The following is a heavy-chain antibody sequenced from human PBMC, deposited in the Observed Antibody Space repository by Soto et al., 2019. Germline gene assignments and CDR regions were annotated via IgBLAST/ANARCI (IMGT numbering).Heavy chain of an antibody. CDR3: AKVPYYDFWSGYSTRTGYYFDY. CDR2: ISWNSGSI. CDR1: GFTFDDYA. V-gene: IGHV3-9*01. D-gene: IGHD3-3*01. Sequence: GGSLRLSCAASGFTFDDYAMHWVRQAPGKGLEWVSGISWNSGSIGYADSVKGRFTISRDNAKNSLYLQMNSLRAEDTALYYCAKVPYYDFWSGYSTRTGYYFDYWGQGTLVTVSS. J-gene: IGHJ4*02.